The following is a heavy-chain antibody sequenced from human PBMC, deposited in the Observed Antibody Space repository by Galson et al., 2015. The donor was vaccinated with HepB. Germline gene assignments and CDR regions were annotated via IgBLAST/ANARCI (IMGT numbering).Heavy chain of an antibody. CDR2: ISSSSSTI. Sequence: SLRLSCAASGFTFSSYSMNWVRQAPGKGLEWVSYISSSSSTIYYADSVKGRFTISRDNAKNSLYLQMNSLRSEDTAVYYCAIEPMTTFYGMDVWGQGTTVTVSS. CDR1: GFTFSSYS. CDR3: AIEPMTTFYGMDV. J-gene: IGHJ6*02. D-gene: IGHD3-16*01. V-gene: IGHV3-48*01.